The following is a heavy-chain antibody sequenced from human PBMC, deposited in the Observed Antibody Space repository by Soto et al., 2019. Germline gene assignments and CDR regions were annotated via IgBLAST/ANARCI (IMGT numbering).Heavy chain of an antibody. Sequence: EVQLVETGGGLIQPGGSLRLSCAASGFTVSSKYMSWVRQAPGKGLEWVSVIYSGGSTYYADSVKGRFTISRDNSKNTLYLQMNSLRAEDTAVYYCARGEDYGGNWYFDLWGRGTLVTVSS. CDR2: IYSGGST. V-gene: IGHV3-53*02. CDR1: GFTVSSKY. D-gene: IGHD4-17*01. J-gene: IGHJ2*01. CDR3: ARGEDYGGNWYFDL.